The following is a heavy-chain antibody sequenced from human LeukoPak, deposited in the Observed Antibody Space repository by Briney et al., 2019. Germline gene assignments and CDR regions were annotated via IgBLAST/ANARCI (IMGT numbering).Heavy chain of an antibody. Sequence: SETLSLTCTVSGGSISNYYWSWIRQPPGKGLEWIGHIYYSGATKYNPSLKSRITISVDTSKNQFSLVLSSVTAADTAVYYCARFGITVVRGGKYYFDYWGQGTLVTVSS. CDR2: IYYSGAT. J-gene: IGHJ4*02. CDR3: ARFGITVVRGGKYYFDY. V-gene: IGHV4-59*08. CDR1: GGSISNYY. D-gene: IGHD3-10*01.